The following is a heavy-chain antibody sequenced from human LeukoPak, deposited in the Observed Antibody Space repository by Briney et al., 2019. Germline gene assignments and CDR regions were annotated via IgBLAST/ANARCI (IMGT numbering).Heavy chain of an antibody. CDR3: AREGSYCSGGSCVAHFDY. Sequence: ASVKVSCKASGYTFTGYYMHWVRQAPGQGLEWMGWINPNSGGTNYAQKFQGRVTMTRDTSISTAYMELSRLRSDGTAVYYCAREGSYCSGGSCVAHFDYWGQGTLVTVSS. J-gene: IGHJ4*02. D-gene: IGHD2-15*01. V-gene: IGHV1-2*02. CDR2: INPNSGGT. CDR1: GYTFTGYY.